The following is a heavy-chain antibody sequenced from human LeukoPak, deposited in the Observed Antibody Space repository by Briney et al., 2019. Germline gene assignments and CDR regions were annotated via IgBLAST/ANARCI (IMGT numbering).Heavy chain of an antibody. CDR1: GFTFSSYW. CDR2: TNSDGTTT. V-gene: IGHV3-74*01. CDR3: ARLRAGYSVFDY. Sequence: GGSLRLSCAASGFTFSSYWMHWVRQAPGKGLVWVSRTNSDGTTTTYADSVKGRFTISTDSAKNTPYLQMNSLRAEDTAVYYCARLRAGYSVFDYWGQGTLVTVSS. D-gene: IGHD6-13*01. J-gene: IGHJ4*02.